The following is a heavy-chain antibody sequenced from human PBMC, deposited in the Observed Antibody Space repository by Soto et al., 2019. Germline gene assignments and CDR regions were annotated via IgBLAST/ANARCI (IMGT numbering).Heavy chain of an antibody. Sequence: QVQLVQSGAEVKKPGAPVKVSCKASGYTFTSYGISWVRQAPGQGLEWMGWISAYNGNTNYAQKLQGRVTMTTDTSTSTAYMELRSLRSDDTAVYYCARDEGTTVTTRYLFALDYWGQGTLVTVSS. D-gene: IGHD4-17*01. J-gene: IGHJ4*02. CDR2: ISAYNGNT. CDR3: ARDEGTTVTTRYLFALDY. V-gene: IGHV1-18*01. CDR1: GYTFTSYG.